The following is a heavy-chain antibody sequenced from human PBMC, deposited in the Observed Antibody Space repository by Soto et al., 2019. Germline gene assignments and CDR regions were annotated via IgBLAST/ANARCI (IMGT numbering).Heavy chain of an antibody. V-gene: IGHV3-23*01. CDR3: AKDTRANRPHYYYYGMDV. CDR2: ISGSGGST. J-gene: IGHJ6*02. CDR1: GFTFSSYA. Sequence: GGSLRLSCAASGFTFSSYAMSWVRQAPGKGLEWVSAISGSGGSTYYADSVKGRFTISRDNSKNTLYLQMNSLRAEDTAVYYCAKDTRANRPHYYYYGMDVWGQGTTVTVSS. D-gene: IGHD1-26*01.